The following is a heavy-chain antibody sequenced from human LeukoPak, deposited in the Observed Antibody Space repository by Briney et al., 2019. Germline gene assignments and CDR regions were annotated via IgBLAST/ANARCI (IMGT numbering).Heavy chain of an antibody. J-gene: IGHJ4*02. V-gene: IGHV3-21*01. Sequence: GGSLRLSCAASGFTFSSYGMHWVRQAPGKGLEWVSSISSSSSYIYYADSVKGRFTISRDNAKNSLYLQMNSLRAEDTAVYYCARDNWKESYVDYWGQGTLVTVSS. CDR2: ISSSSSYI. CDR3: ARDNWKESYVDY. D-gene: IGHD1-20*01. CDR1: GFTFSSYG.